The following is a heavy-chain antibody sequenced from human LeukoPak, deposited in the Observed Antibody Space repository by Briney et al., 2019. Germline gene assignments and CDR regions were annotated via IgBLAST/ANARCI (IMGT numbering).Heavy chain of an antibody. J-gene: IGHJ4*02. V-gene: IGHV3-33*01. CDR2: IWYDGTNK. Sequence: QTGGSLRLSCAASGFTFSSYVMHWVRQAPGKGLEWVAVIWYDGTNKYYADSVKGRFTISRDNSKNTLHLQMNSLRAEDTAVYYCASGVGYSDYGGYWGPGTLVTVSS. D-gene: IGHD2-8*01. CDR1: GFTFSSYV. CDR3: ASGVGYSDYGGY.